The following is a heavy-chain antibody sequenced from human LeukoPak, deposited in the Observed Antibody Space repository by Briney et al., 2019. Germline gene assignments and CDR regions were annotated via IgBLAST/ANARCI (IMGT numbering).Heavy chain of an antibody. J-gene: IGHJ5*02. D-gene: IGHD2-2*01. Sequence: GGSLRLSCVASGFTFSNYAMTWARQAPGKGLEWDSTISSGSDNTYYADSVKGRFTISRDNSKNTLYLQVNSLRVEDTAVYYCYCSSSTCYAGGGFSWGQGTLLTVSS. CDR2: ISSGSDNT. V-gene: IGHV3-23*01. CDR1: GFTFSNYA. CDR3: YCSSSTCYAGGGFS.